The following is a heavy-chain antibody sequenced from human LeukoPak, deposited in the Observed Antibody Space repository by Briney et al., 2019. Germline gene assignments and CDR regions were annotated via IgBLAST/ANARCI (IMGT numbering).Heavy chain of an antibody. J-gene: IGHJ6*02. CDR3: ARDYYDSSGFFVYYYGMDV. D-gene: IGHD3-22*01. CDR1: GFPFNTYA. Sequence: GGSLRLSCSASGFPFNTYAIHWVRQAPGKGLEYVAGISSNGDNTDFADSAKGRFTISRDNSKNTLYLQMNSLRAEDTAVYYCARDYYDSSGFFVYYYGMDVWGQGTTVTVSS. V-gene: IGHV3-64*04. CDR2: ISSNGDNT.